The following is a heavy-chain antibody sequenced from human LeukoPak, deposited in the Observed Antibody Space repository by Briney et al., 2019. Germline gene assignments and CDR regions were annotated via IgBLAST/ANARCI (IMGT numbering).Heavy chain of an antibody. V-gene: IGHV3-23*01. D-gene: IGHD5-12*01. CDR2: VGGRGDYT. Sequence: GGSLRLSCAASGFTFSTYAMTWVRQTPGKGLEWVSAVGGRGDYTHFADSVKGRFTLSRDNSKNTVYLQMNSLRAEDTAVYYCAREITVARTIYRDYWGRGTLVSVSS. J-gene: IGHJ4*02. CDR3: AREITVARTIYRDY. CDR1: GFTFSTYA.